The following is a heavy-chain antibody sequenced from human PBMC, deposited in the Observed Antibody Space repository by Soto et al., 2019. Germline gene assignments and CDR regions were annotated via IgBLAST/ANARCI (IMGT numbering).Heavy chain of an antibody. D-gene: IGHD1-1*01. Sequence: GGSLRLSCAASGFTFSSYEMNWVRQAPGKGLEWVSYISSSGSTTHYPDSVRGRFTISRDNAKNSLFLQMSSLRVEDTAVYYCAPAPTGLDVWAQGTTVTVSS. CDR1: GFTFSSYE. V-gene: IGHV3-48*03. CDR3: APAPTGLDV. CDR2: ISSSGSTT. J-gene: IGHJ6*02.